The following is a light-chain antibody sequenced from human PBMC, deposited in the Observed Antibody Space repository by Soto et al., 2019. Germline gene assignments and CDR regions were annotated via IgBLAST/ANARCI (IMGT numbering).Light chain of an antibody. J-gene: IGLJ1*01. Sequence: QSALTQPASVSDSPGQSITISCIGTSSDIGSSDHVSWHQQHPGRAPKLIIYGVYNRPSGVSHRFSGSKTGNTASLIISGLQAEDEADYYCSSYTSTTSYVFGSGTKLTVL. CDR2: GVY. V-gene: IGLV2-14*03. CDR1: SSDIGSSDH. CDR3: SSYTSTTSYV.